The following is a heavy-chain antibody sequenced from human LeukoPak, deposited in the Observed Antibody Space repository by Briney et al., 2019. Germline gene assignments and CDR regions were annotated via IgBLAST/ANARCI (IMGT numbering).Heavy chain of an antibody. J-gene: IGHJ4*02. CDR1: GGTFSSYA. CDR2: IIPIFGTA. Sequence: GASVKVSCKASGGTFSSYAISWVRQAPGQALEWVGGIIPIFGTANYAQKFQGRDTITADESTSTAYMELSSLRSEDTAVYYGARGHRPSYYDFLSGYYLPDFDYWGQGTLVTVS. D-gene: IGHD3-3*01. V-gene: IGHV1-69*01. CDR3: ARGHRPSYYDFLSGYYLPDFDY.